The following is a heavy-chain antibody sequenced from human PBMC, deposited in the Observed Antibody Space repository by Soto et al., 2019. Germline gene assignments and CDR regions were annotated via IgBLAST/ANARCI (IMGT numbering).Heavy chain of an antibody. CDR3: ARVGAYCGGDCSYYFDY. Sequence: QVQLQESGPGLVKPSGTLSLTCAVSGGSISSSNWWSWVRQPPGKGLEWIGEIYHSGSTNYNPSLRSRVTISVXXSXNXXSLKLSSVTAADTAVYYCARVGAYCGGDCSYYFDYWGQGTLVTVSS. CDR2: IYHSGST. CDR1: GGSISSSNW. V-gene: IGHV4-4*02. D-gene: IGHD2-21*02. J-gene: IGHJ4*02.